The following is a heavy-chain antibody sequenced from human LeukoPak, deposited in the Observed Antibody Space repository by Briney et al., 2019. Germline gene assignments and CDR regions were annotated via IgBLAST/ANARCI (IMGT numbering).Heavy chain of an antibody. CDR2: IKQDGSEI. V-gene: IGHV3-7*02. CDR3: AKSSGWFLDY. J-gene: IGHJ4*02. D-gene: IGHD6-19*01. Sequence: GGSLTVSCAASGFTFSSHWVAWLRQAPEKGLEWVANIKQDGSEIYYVDSVKGRFTISRDNAKNSLYLQMNSLRDEDTAVYYCAKSSGWFLDYWGQGTLVTVSS. CDR1: GFTFSSHW.